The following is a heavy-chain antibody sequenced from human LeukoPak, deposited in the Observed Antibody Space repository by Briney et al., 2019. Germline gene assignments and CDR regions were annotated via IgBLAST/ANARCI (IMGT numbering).Heavy chain of an antibody. J-gene: IGHJ4*02. Sequence: GGSLRLSCAASGFTFSSYAMSWVRQAPGKGLEWVLAISGSGGSTYYADSVKGRFTISRDNSKNTLYLQMNSLRAEDTAVYYCAKDRYSSSWYGSFDYWGQGTLVTVSS. CDR3: AKDRYSSSWYGSFDY. CDR1: GFTFSSYA. V-gene: IGHV3-23*01. D-gene: IGHD6-13*01. CDR2: ISGSGGST.